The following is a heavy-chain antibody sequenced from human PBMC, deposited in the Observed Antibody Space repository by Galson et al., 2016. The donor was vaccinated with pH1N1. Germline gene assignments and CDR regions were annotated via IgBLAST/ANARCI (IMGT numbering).Heavy chain of an antibody. J-gene: IGHJ4*02. CDR1: GFTFNIFA. CDR3: VKLDSSGYYYGRFDS. CDR2: ISASGANT. Sequence: SLRLSCAASGFTFNIFAMSWVRQAPGKGPEWVSSISASGANTNYADPVKGRFTISRDNPKNTLYLQTNSLRAEDTAIYYWVKLDSSGYYYGRFDSWGQGTLVTVSS. D-gene: IGHD3-22*01. V-gene: IGHV3-23*01.